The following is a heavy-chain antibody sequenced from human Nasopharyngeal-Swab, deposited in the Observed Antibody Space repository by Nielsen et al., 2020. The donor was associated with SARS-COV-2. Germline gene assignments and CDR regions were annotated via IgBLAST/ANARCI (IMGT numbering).Heavy chain of an antibody. Sequence: GGSLRLSCAASGFTFSDHYMDWVRQAPGKGLEWVGRTRNKANSYTTEYAASVKGRFTISRDDSENSVYLQMNSLKTEDTAVYYCARGATIFGVVLGDSYGMDVWGQGTTVTVSS. CDR2: TRNKANSYTT. V-gene: IGHV3-72*01. CDR1: GFTFSDHY. CDR3: ARGATIFGVVLGDSYGMDV. J-gene: IGHJ6*02. D-gene: IGHD3-3*01.